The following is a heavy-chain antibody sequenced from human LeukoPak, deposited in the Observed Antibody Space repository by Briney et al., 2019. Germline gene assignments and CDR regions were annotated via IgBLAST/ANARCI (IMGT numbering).Heavy chain of an antibody. J-gene: IGHJ4*02. D-gene: IGHD3-22*01. CDR3: ARGYYYDSSGYSKSLDY. V-gene: IGHV4-39*07. CDR2: IYYSGST. CDR1: GGSISSSSYY. Sequence: PSETLSLTCTVPGGSISSSSYYWGWIRQPPGKGLEWTGSIYYSGSTYYNPSLKSRVTISVDTSKNQFSLKLSSVTAADTAVYYCARGYYYDSSGYSKSLDYWGQGTLVTVSS.